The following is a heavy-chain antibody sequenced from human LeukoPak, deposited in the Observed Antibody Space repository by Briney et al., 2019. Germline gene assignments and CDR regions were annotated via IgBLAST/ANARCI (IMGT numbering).Heavy chain of an antibody. Sequence: PGGSLRLSCAASGFTFSSYWMHWVRQAPGKGLVWVSRINSDGSSTSYADSVKGRFTISRDNAKNTLYLQMNSLRAEDTAVNYCARGGGLLELSYDYWGQGTLVTVSS. CDR3: ARGGGLLELSYDY. D-gene: IGHD1-26*01. J-gene: IGHJ4*02. CDR2: INSDGSST. CDR1: GFTFSSYW. V-gene: IGHV3-74*01.